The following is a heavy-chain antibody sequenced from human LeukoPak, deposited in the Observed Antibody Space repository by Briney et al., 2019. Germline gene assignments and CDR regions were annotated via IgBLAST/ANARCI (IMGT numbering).Heavy chain of an antibody. Sequence: ASVKVSCKASGCSFTAFYIHWVRQAPGQGLEWMGWIHARSGETNYAYKFRGRFTMTRDTSISTTYMDLGSLGSDDTAVYYCARDGEYGTGSYYRGCFDYWGQGTLVTVSS. CDR1: GCSFTAFY. V-gene: IGHV1-2*02. J-gene: IGHJ4*02. CDR3: ARDGEYGTGSYYRGCFDY. CDR2: IHARSGET. D-gene: IGHD3-10*01.